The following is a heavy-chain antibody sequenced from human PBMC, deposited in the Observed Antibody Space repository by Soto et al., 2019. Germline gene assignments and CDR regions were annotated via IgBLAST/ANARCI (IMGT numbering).Heavy chain of an antibody. Sequence: EVQLVESGGGLVKPGKSLRLSCTASGFTFGTFTMNWVRQAPGKGLEWVSSIGTTSGYIYYADSVRGRFTISRDNAKNSLYLQMDSLRAEDTAVYYCARVMCGDCSNYYYYSMDVGGQGTTVTVSS. CDR2: IGTTSGYI. V-gene: IGHV3-21*01. J-gene: IGHJ6*02. CDR3: ARVMCGDCSNYYYYSMDV. CDR1: GFTFGTFT. D-gene: IGHD2-21*02.